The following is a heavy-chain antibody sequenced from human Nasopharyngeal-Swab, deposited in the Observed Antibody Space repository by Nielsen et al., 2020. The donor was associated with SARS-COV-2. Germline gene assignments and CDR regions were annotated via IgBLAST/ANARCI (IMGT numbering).Heavy chain of an antibody. V-gene: IGHV1-46*01. CDR3: ARPLKWLEGNYGMDV. CDR2: INPSGGST. D-gene: IGHD3-22*01. Sequence: ASVKVSCKASGYTFTSYYMHWVRQAPGQGLEWMGVINPSGGSTTYAQKFQGRVTMTRDTSTSTVYMELSSLRSEDTAVYYCARPLKWLEGNYGMDVWGQGTTVTVSS. J-gene: IGHJ6*02. CDR1: GYTFTSYY.